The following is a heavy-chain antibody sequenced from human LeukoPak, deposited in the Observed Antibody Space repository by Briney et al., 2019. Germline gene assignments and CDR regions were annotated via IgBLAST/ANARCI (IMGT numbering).Heavy chain of an antibody. Sequence: GGSLRLSCAASGFTFSSYAMSWVRQAPGKGLEWVSAISGSGGSTYYADSVKGRLTISRDNSKNTLYLQMNSLRAEDTAVYYCARDREAAGTLDYWGQGTLVTVSS. CDR1: GFTFSSYA. D-gene: IGHD6-13*01. J-gene: IGHJ4*02. V-gene: IGHV3-23*01. CDR2: ISGSGGST. CDR3: ARDREAAGTLDY.